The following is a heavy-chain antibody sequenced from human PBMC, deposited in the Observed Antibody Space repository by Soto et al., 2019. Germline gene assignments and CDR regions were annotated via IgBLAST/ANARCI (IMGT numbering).Heavy chain of an antibody. CDR1: GVTLSDYA. D-gene: IGHD6-19*01. J-gene: IGHJ4*02. Sequence: VQLVESGGGVVQPGRSLRLSCAAAGVTLSDYAMHWVLQAPGKGLEWVAVVSHDGSNTHYADSVKGRFTISRDSSKNTVNMEMTSKRAEDTAVYSCAKGGRQWLVTSDFNYWGQGALVTVSS. V-gene: IGHV3-30*18. CDR2: VSHDGSNT. CDR3: AKGGRQWLVTSDFNY.